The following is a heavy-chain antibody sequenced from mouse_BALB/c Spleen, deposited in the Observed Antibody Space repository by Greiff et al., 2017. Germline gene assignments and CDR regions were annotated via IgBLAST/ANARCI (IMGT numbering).Heavy chain of an antibody. J-gene: IGHJ4*01. CDR2: ILPGSGST. CDR1: GYTFSSYW. CDR3: AREYGNYDAMDY. V-gene: IGHV1-9*01. Sequence: VMLVESGAELMKPGASVKISCKATGYTFSSYWIEWVKQRPGHGLEWIGEILPGSGSTNYNEKFKGKATFTADTSSNTAYMQLSSLTSEDSAVYYCAREYGNYDAMDYWGQGTSVTVSS. D-gene: IGHD2-10*02.